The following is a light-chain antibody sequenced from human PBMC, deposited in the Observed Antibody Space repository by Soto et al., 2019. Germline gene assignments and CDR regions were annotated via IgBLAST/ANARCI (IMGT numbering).Light chain of an antibody. CDR2: MVS. CDR3: TSTTPVSLYV. CDR1: SSDVGNYNY. V-gene: IGLV2-14*01. Sequence: QSFLTQPASVSGSPGQSVTISCTGTSSDVGNYNYVSWYQQYPGRVPKLLIYMVSNRPSGVSNRFSGSKSGNTASLTISGLQAEDEADYFCTSTTPVSLYVFGTGTKVTVL. J-gene: IGLJ1*01.